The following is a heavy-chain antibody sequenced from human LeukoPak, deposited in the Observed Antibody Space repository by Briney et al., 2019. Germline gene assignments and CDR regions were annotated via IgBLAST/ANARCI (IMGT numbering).Heavy chain of an antibody. J-gene: IGHJ4*02. CDR1: GFIFSSYA. CDR3: ARGYCSGGSCYGDY. CDR2: ISSSSSYI. Sequence: GGSLRLSCSASGFIFSSYAMHWVRQAPGKGLEWVSSISSSSSYIYYADSVKGRFTISRDNAKNSLYLQMNSLRAEDTAVYYCARGYCSGGSCYGDYWGQGTLVTVSS. V-gene: IGHV3-21*01. D-gene: IGHD2-15*01.